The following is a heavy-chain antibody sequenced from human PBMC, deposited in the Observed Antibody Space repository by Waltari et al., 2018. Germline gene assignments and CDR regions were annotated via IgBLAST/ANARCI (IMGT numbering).Heavy chain of an antibody. CDR3: VRVEELRSSWSPYWYFDL. V-gene: IGHV3-53*01. CDR2: IYSGGST. J-gene: IGHJ2*01. Sequence: EVHLVESGGGLIQPGGSLRLSCAASGFTVSSNYLSWVRQAPGKGLEWVSVIYSGGSTYDADSVKGRFTISRDNSKNTLYLQMNSLRAEDTAVYYCVRVEELRSSWSPYWYFDLWGRGTLVTVSS. D-gene: IGHD6-13*01. CDR1: GFTVSSNY.